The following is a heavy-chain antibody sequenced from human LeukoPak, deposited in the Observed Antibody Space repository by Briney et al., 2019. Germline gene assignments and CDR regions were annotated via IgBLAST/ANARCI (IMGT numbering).Heavy chain of an antibody. V-gene: IGHV3-30*04. Sequence: PGGSLRLSCAASGFNFSSYEMNWVRQAPGKGLEWVAVISYDGSNKYYADSVKGRFTISRDNPKNTQYLHMSSLRAEDTAVYYCAREDTLFGVVPYYFDYWGQGTLVTVSS. CDR1: GFNFSSYE. D-gene: IGHD3-3*01. CDR2: ISYDGSNK. J-gene: IGHJ4*02. CDR3: AREDTLFGVVPYYFDY.